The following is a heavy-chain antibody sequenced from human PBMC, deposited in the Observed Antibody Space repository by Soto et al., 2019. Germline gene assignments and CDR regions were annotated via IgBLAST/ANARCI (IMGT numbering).Heavy chain of an antibody. CDR2: ISGSGGST. D-gene: IGHD3-10*02. V-gene: IGHV3-23*01. J-gene: IGHJ3*01. Sequence: GGSLRLSCAASGFTFSSYAMSWVRQAPGKGLEWVSAISGSGGSTYYADSVKGRFTISRDNSKNTLYLQMNSLRAEDTAVYYCAKDLSSGSYHKWGRSEPLNWGQGTMVTVSS. CDR3: AKDLSSGSYHKWGRSEPLN. CDR1: GFTFSSYA.